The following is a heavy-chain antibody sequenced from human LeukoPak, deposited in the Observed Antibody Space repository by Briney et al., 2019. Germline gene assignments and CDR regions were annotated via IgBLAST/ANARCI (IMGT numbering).Heavy chain of an antibody. CDR2: IIPIFGTA. J-gene: IGHJ4*02. Sequence: ASVKVSCKASGYTFTSYAISWVRQAPGQGLEWMGGIIPIFGTANYAQKFQGKVTITADESTSTAYMELSSLRPEDTAVYYCARAAAKGYYDFWSGSPRFDYWGQGTLVTVSS. CDR3: ARAAAKGYYDFWSGSPRFDY. D-gene: IGHD3-3*01. CDR1: GYTFTSYA. V-gene: IGHV1-69*13.